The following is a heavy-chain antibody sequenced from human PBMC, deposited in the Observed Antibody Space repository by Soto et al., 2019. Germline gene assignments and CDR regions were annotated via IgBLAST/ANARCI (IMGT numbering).Heavy chain of an antibody. J-gene: IGHJ3*01. V-gene: IGHV4-4*07. CDR3: AREGGSYDSGGFLIRGAFDV. CDR2: IYPSGRA. D-gene: IGHD3-22*01. Sequence: QVQLQESGPRLVTPSETLTLTCSLSGGSITNHYWGWIRQPPGKGLEFIGRIYPSGRAHYNPSLQSRVTMSVDTSKNQFSLKVNSVTAADTAIYYCAREGGSYDSGGFLIRGAFDVWGQGTTVTVSP. CDR1: GGSITNHY.